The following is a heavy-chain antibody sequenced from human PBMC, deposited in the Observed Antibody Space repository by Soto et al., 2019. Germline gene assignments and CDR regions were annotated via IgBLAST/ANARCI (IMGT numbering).Heavy chain of an antibody. CDR2: ISGSGGST. Sequence: GGSLRLSCAASGFTFSSYAMSWVRQAPGKGLEWVSAISGSGGSTYYADSVKGRFTISRDNSKNTLYLQMNSLRAEDTAVYYCAKDHLEGSYCGGDCYSGSTYYYYGMDVWGQGTTVTVSS. V-gene: IGHV3-23*01. D-gene: IGHD2-21*02. CDR1: GFTFSSYA. J-gene: IGHJ6*02. CDR3: AKDHLEGSYCGGDCYSGSTYYYYGMDV.